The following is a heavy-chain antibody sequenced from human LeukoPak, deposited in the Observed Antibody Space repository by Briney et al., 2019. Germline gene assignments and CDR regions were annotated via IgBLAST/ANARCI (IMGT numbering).Heavy chain of an antibody. D-gene: IGHD3-22*01. CDR1: GGSISSSSYY. J-gene: IGHJ5*02. CDR3: ARGAPYYYDSSGYYRLDP. Sequence: SETLSLTCTVSGGSISSSSYYWGWIRQPPGKGLEWIGSIYYSGSTYYNPSLKSRVTISVDTSKNQFSLKLSSVTAADTAVYYCARGAPYYYDSSGYYRLDPWGQGTLVTVSS. CDR2: IYYSGST. V-gene: IGHV4-39*07.